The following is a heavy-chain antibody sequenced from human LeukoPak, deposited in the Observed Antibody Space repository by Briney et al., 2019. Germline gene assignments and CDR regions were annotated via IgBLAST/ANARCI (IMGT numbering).Heavy chain of an antibody. CDR3: AREAQGEQQLAADAFDI. V-gene: IGHV1-18*01. J-gene: IGHJ3*02. CDR1: GYIFTSYG. CDR2: ISAYNGNT. Sequence: GASVKVSCKASGYIFTSYGISWVRQAPGQGLEWMGWISAYNGNTNYAQKFQGRVTITADESTSTAYMELSSLRSEDTAVYYCAREAQGEQQLAADAFDIWGQGTMVTVSS. D-gene: IGHD6-13*01.